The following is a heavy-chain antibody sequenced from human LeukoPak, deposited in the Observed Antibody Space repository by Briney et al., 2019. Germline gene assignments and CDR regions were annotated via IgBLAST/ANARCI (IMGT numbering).Heavy chain of an antibody. CDR1: GYTFTGYY. V-gene: IGHV1-2*04. D-gene: IGHD2-15*01. Sequence: ASVKVSCKASGYTFTGYYMHWVRQAPGQGLEWMGWINPNSGGTNYAQKFQGWVTMTRDTSISTAYMELSRLRSDDTAVHYCARGPACSGGSCHSVETLVDYWGQGTLVTVSS. CDR2: INPNSGGT. J-gene: IGHJ4*02. CDR3: ARGPACSGGSCHSVETLVDY.